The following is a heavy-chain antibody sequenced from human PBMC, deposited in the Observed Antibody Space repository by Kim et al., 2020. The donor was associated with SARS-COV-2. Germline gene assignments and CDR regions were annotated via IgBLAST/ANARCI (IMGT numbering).Heavy chain of an antibody. V-gene: IGHV4-34*01. CDR1: GGSFSGYY. CDR2: INHSGST. Sequence: SETLSLTCAVYGGSFSGYYWSWIRQPPGKGLEWIGEINHSGSTNYNPSLKSRVTISVDTSKNQFSLKLSSVTAADTAVYYCARGRTQPTGGRFFGYWGQGTLVTVSS. D-gene: IGHD3-3*01. J-gene: IGHJ4*02. CDR3: ARGRTQPTGGRFFGY.